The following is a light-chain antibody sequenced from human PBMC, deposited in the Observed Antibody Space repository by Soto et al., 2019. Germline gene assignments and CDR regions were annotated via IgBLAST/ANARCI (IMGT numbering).Light chain of an antibody. CDR3: QQYYSTPRT. V-gene: IGKV1-39*01. CDR2: GAS. Sequence: DIQMTQSPSSLSASVGDRVTITCRASQSISSYLNWYQQKPGKAPKLLIYGASSLQSGVPSRFSGSGSGTDFTLTISSLQAEDVAVYYCQQYYSTPRTFGQGTKVDIK. CDR1: QSISSY. J-gene: IGKJ1*01.